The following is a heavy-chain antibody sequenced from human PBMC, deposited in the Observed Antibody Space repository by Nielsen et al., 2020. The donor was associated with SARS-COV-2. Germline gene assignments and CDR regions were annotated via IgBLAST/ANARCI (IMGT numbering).Heavy chain of an antibody. CDR1: GFTFSSYA. CDR3: ARDPGIAAPEYYFDY. Sequence: LSLTCAASGFTFSSYAMHWVRQAPGKGLEWVAVISYDGSNKYYADSVKGRFTISRDNSKNTLYLQMNSLRAEDTAVYYCARDPGIAAPEYYFDYWGQGTLVTVSS. D-gene: IGHD6-13*01. J-gene: IGHJ4*02. CDR2: ISYDGSNK. V-gene: IGHV3-30-3*01.